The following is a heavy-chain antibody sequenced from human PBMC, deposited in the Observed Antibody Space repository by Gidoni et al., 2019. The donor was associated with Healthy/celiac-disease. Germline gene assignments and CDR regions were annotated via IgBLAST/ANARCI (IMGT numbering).Heavy chain of an antibody. D-gene: IGHD5-12*01. CDR3: ARFGYGSRWFDP. Sequence: QVQLQQWGAGLLKPSETLSLTCAVYGGSFSGYYWSWIRQPPGKGLAWMGEINHSGSTNYSPSLKSRVTISVDTSKNHFSLKLSSVTAADTAVYYCARFGYGSRWFDPWGQGTLVTVSS. CDR1: GGSFSGYY. V-gene: IGHV4-34*01. J-gene: IGHJ5*02. CDR2: INHSGST.